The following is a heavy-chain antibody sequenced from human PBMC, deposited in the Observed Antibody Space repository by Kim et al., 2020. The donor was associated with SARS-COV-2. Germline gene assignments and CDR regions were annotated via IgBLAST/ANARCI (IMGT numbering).Heavy chain of an antibody. V-gene: IGHV1-24*01. J-gene: IGHJ6*02. CDR3: ATAYAYYYYGMDV. D-gene: IGHD3-16*01. Sequence: IYAQKCQGRVTMTEDTSTDSAYMELSSLRSEDTAVYYCATAYAYYYYGMDVWGQGTTVAVSS.